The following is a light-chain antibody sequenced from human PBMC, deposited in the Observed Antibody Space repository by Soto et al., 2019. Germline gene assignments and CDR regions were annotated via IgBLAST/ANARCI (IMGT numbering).Light chain of an antibody. Sequence: DIVLTQSPGALSLSPGDRVTLSCRASQSVYNNYLAWYQQKPGQAPRLLIYGASNRATGIPDRFSGSGSGTDFTLTISRLEPEDFAVYYCQQYGSSGTFGQGTKVDIK. V-gene: IGKV3-20*01. CDR1: QSVYNNY. CDR2: GAS. CDR3: QQYGSSGT. J-gene: IGKJ1*01.